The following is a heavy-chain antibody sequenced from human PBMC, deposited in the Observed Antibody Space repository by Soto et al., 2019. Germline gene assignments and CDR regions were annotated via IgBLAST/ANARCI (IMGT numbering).Heavy chain of an antibody. CDR3: ARDRPEAPNARDYGDYRGAFDI. Sequence: QVQLQESGPGLVKASQTLSLTCTVSGGSISSGDYYWSWIRQHPGKDREWIGYIYYSGSTYYNPSIKSRVTMSLGTATNPCSLKLSSVTAADTAVYYCARDRPEAPNARDYGDYRGAFDIWGQGTMVTVSS. CDR2: IYYSGST. D-gene: IGHD4-17*01. J-gene: IGHJ3*02. V-gene: IGHV4-31*03. CDR1: GGSISSGDYY.